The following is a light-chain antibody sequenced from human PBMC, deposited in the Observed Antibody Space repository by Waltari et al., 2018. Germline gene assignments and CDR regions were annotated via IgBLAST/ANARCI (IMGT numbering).Light chain of an antibody. J-gene: IGLJ1*01. V-gene: IGLV1-47*01. CDR3: AAWDDSLSGGV. Sequence: QSVLTQPPSASGTPGQRVTISCSGSSSNIGSNYVYWYQQLPGTAPKLLIYRNKQRPSGVPYRFSGSKSGTSASLAISGLRSEDEADYYCAAWDDSLSGGVFGTGTKVTVL. CDR2: RNK. CDR1: SSNIGSNY.